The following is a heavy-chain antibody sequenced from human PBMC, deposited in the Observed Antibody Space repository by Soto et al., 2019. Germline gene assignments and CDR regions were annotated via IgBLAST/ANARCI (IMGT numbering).Heavy chain of an antibody. CDR1: GFLFSSNW. CDR3: ARGIWFSAQDY. J-gene: IGHJ4*02. Sequence: GGSLRLSCAASGFLFSSNWMHWVRQAPGTGLLWVSCILGDLSSTDNADSGQGRFTISRENAKTTLYLQLDSLRGDDTSVYFWARGIWFSAQDYWGQGTLVAVSS. V-gene: IGHV3-74*01. CDR2: ILGDLSST. D-gene: IGHD3-10*01.